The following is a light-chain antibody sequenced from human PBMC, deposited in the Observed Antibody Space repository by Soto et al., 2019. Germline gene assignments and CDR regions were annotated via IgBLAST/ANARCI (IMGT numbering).Light chain of an antibody. Sequence: HSVLTQPASVSGSPGQSITISCTGTSSDVGVYNYVSWYQQHPGKAPKLMIYEVSNRPSGVSNRFSGSKSGNTASLTISGLQAEDEADYYCSSYTSSSTLLVFGGGTQMTX. V-gene: IGLV2-14*01. J-gene: IGLJ2*01. CDR2: EVS. CDR1: SSDVGVYNY. CDR3: SSYTSSSTLLV.